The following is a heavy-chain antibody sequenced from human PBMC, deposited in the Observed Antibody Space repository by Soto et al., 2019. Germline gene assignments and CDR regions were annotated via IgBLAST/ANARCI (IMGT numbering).Heavy chain of an antibody. CDR1: GFTFSTYG. V-gene: IGHV3-30*03. CDR3: AREDYYGSGSLFDY. J-gene: IGHJ4*02. D-gene: IGHD3-10*01. Sequence: PGGSLRLSCAASGFTFSTYGMHWVRQAPGKGLEWVAVISYDGNNKYYADSVKGRFTISRDNAKNSLYLQMNSLRAEDTALYYCAREDYYGSGSLFDYWGQGTLVTVSS. CDR2: ISYDGNNK.